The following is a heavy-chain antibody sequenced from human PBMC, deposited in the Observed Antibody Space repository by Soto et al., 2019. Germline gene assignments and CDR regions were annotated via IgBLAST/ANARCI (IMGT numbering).Heavy chain of an antibody. D-gene: IGHD2-15*01. CDR1: GFTFSSYG. CDR3: SALVAAAPLDY. Sequence: GGSLRLSCAASGFTFSSYGMHWVRQAPGKGLEWVAVISYDGSNKYYADSVKGRFTISRDNSKNTLYLQMNSLRAEDTAVYYCSALVAAAPLDYWGQGTLVTVS. V-gene: IGHV3-30*03. CDR2: ISYDGSNK. J-gene: IGHJ4*02.